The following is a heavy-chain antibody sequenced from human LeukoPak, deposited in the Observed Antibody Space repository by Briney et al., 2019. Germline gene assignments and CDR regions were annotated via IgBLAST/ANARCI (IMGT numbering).Heavy chain of an antibody. D-gene: IGHD3-3*01. Sequence: GGSLRLSCAASGFTFSSYSINWVRQAPGKGLEWVSSISSSSSYISYADSVKGRFTISRDNAKNSLYLQMNSLRVEDTAVYYCARGSEWTNGVSDYWGQGALVTVSS. CDR1: GFTFSSYS. J-gene: IGHJ4*02. CDR2: ISSSSSYI. CDR3: ARGSEWTNGVSDY. V-gene: IGHV3-21*01.